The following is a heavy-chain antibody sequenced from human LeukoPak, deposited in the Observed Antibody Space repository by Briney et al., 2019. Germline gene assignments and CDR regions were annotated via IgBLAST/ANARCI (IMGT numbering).Heavy chain of an antibody. D-gene: IGHD1-1*01. CDR1: GFSFSSYA. J-gene: IGHJ4*02. Sequence: GGSLRLSCAASGFSFSSYAMHWVRQAPDKGLEWVAVISYDGSNKYYADSVKGRFTISRDNSKNTLYLQMNSLRAEDTAAYYCAIADLDWYIWNWGQGTLVTVSS. CDR3: AIADLDWYIWN. CDR2: ISYDGSNK. V-gene: IGHV3-30-3*01.